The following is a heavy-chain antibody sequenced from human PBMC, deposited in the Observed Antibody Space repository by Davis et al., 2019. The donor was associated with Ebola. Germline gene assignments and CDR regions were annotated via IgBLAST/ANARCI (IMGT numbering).Heavy chain of an antibody. CDR1: GGSISSGGYS. Sequence: LRLSCAVSGGSISSGGYSWSWIRQPPGQGLQWIGYIYHSGTTSYNPSLKSRVTISVDKSKNQFSLKLSSVTAADTAVYYCARGGAARRLDWFDPWGQGTLVTVSS. V-gene: IGHV4-30-2*01. CDR2: IYHSGTT. D-gene: IGHD6-6*01. J-gene: IGHJ5*02. CDR3: ARGGAARRLDWFDP.